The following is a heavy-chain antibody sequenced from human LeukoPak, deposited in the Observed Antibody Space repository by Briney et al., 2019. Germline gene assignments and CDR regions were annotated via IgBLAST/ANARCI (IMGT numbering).Heavy chain of an antibody. D-gene: IGHD3-3*01. CDR3: AKDLGITIFGVVITKAFDY. V-gene: IGHV3-23*01. J-gene: IGHJ4*02. Sequence: GGSLRLSCAASGFTFSSYAMSWVRQAPGKGLEWVSAISGSGGSTYYAGSVKGRFTISRDNSKNTLYLQMNSLRAEDTAVYYCAKDLGITIFGVVITKAFDYWGQGTLVTVSS. CDR1: GFTFSSYA. CDR2: ISGSGGST.